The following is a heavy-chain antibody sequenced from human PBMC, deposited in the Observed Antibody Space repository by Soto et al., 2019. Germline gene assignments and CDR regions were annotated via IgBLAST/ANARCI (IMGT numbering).Heavy chain of an antibody. CDR2: INTDGSST. CDR1: GFTFSSYW. J-gene: IGHJ4*02. D-gene: IGHD3-22*01. V-gene: IGHV3-74*01. CDR3: ARPRYDGSGTPFDY. Sequence: EVQLVESGGGLVQPGGSLRLSCAASGFTFSSYWMHWVRQVPGKGLVWVSHINTDGSSTTYADSVKGRLTISRDNAKKMVYLQMNSLRAEDTAVYYCARPRYDGSGTPFDYWGQGTRVTVSS.